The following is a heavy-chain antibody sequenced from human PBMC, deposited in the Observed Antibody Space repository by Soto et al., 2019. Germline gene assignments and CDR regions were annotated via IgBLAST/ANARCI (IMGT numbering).Heavy chain of an antibody. CDR2: ISGSGGST. J-gene: IGHJ4*02. D-gene: IGHD2-15*01. Sequence: GGSLRLSCAASGFTFSSYAMSWVRQAPGKGLEWVSAISGSGGSTYYADSVKGRFTISRDNSKNTLYLQMNSLRAEDTAVYYCVKETQYCSGGSCYYFDYWGQGTLVTVSS. CDR3: VKETQYCSGGSCYYFDY. V-gene: IGHV3-23*01. CDR1: GFTFSSYA.